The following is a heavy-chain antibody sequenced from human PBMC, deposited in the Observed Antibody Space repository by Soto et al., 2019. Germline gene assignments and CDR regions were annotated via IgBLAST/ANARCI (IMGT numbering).Heavy chain of an antibody. D-gene: IGHD3-22*01. Sequence: SETLSLTCTVSGGSISRGVYYWSGVRPHRGKGLEWIGYIYYSGRTYYNPSLKSRVTISVATSMNQFSLKLSSVTVDDTAVYFCARTRTTYYYDSSGYLLFDYWGQGTLVPVSS. CDR1: GGSISRGVYY. J-gene: IGHJ4*02. CDR3: ARTRTTYYYDSSGYLLFDY. CDR2: IYYSGRT. V-gene: IGHV4-31*03.